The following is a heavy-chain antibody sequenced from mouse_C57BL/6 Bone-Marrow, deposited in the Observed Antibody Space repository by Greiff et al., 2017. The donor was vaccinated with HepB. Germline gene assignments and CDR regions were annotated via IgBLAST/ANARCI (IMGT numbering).Heavy chain of an antibody. V-gene: IGHV7-1*01. CDR3: ARAAYYSNLGFDY. CDR2: SRNKANDYTT. Sequence: EVMLVESGGGLVQSGRSLRLSCATSGFTFSDFYMEWVRQAPGKGLEWIAASRNKANDYTTEYSASVKGRFIVSRDTSQSILYLQMNALRAEDTAIYYCARAAYYSNLGFDYWGQGTTLTVSS. CDR1: GFTFSDFY. J-gene: IGHJ2*01. D-gene: IGHD2-5*01.